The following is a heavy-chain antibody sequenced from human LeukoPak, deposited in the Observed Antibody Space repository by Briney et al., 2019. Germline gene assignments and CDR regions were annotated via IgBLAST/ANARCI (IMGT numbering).Heavy chain of an antibody. CDR2: IKSKTDGGTT. CDR1: GFTFSNAW. V-gene: IGHV3-15*01. D-gene: IGHD3-10*01. J-gene: IGHJ4*02. CDR3: TTWLRITMVRGVIQYFDY. Sequence: GGSLRLSCAASGFTFSNAWMSWVRQAPGKGLEWVGRIKSKTDGGTTDYAAPVKGRFTISRDDSKNTLYLQMNSLKTEDTAVYYCTTWLRITMVRGVIQYFDYWGQGTLVTVSS.